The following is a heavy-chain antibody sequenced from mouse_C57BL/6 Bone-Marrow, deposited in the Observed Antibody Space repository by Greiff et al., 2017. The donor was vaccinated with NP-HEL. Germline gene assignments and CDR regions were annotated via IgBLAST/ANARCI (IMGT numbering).Heavy chain of an antibody. D-gene: IGHD3-2*02. CDR1: GFNIKDDY. V-gene: IGHV14-4*01. J-gene: IGHJ2*01. CDR3: TKGQLRLYYFDY. CDR2: IDPENGDT. Sequence: VQLQQSGAELVRPGASVKLSCTASGFNIKDDYMHWVKQRPEQGLEWIGWIDPENGDTEYASKFQGKATITADTSSNTAYLQLSSLTSEDTAVYYCTKGQLRLYYFDYWGQGTTLTVSS.